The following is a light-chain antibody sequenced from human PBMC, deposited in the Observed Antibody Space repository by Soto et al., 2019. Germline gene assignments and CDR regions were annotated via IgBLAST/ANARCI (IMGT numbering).Light chain of an antibody. V-gene: IGLV2-8*01. J-gene: IGLJ1*01. Sequence: QSALTQPPSASGSPGQPVTISCTGTSSDVGGYNFGSWYQQHPGKAPKLMIYEVSKRPSGVPDRFSGSKSDNTASLTVSGLQVEDEADYYCSSYAGSNNRYVFGTGTKLTVL. CDR2: EVS. CDR3: SSYAGSNNRYV. CDR1: SSDVGGYNF.